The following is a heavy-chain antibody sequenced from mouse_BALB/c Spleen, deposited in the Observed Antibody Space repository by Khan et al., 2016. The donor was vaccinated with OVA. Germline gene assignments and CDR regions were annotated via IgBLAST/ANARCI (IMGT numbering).Heavy chain of an antibody. CDR2: INPHIGET. CDR1: GYSFTGYF. V-gene: IGHV1-20*02. J-gene: IGHJ2*01. CDR3: ARIYRSDFDY. Sequence: EVQLQESGPELVKPGASVKISCKASGYSFTGYFMNWVMQSHGKSLEWIGRINPHIGETFYNQKFTDKATLTVDESSSTAHMELRSLASEASAVYYCARIYRSDFDYWGQGTTLTVSS. D-gene: IGHD1-1*01.